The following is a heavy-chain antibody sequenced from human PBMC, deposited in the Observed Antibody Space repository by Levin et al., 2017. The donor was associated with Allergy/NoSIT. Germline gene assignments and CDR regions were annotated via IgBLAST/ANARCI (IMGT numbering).Heavy chain of an antibody. V-gene: IGHV4-59*01. J-gene: IGHJ4*02. CDR1: GGSISGYY. Sequence: PSETLSLTCTVSGGSISGYYWSWVRQPPGKGLEWVGHIFYSGSTNYNPSLKSRVTISINTSKNQFSLNLTSVTAADTAFYYCARSVAGEFDYWGQGTLVTVSS. D-gene: IGHD3-10*01. CDR3: ARSVAGEFDY. CDR2: IFYSGST.